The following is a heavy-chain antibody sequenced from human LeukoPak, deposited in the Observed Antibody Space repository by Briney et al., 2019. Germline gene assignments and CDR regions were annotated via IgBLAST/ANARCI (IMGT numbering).Heavy chain of an antibody. V-gene: IGHV1-46*01. J-gene: IGHJ2*01. Sequence: ASVKVSCKASGYTFTSYYMHWVRQAPGQGLEWMGIINPSGGSTSYAQKFQGRVTMTRDTSTSTVYMELSSLRSDDTAVYYCARALYDILTGWYFDLWGRGTLVTVSS. CDR3: ARALYDILTGWYFDL. CDR2: INPSGGST. D-gene: IGHD3-9*01. CDR1: GYTFTSYY.